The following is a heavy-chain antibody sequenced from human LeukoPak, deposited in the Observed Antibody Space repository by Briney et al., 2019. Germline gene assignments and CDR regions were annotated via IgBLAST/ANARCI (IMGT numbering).Heavy chain of an antibody. J-gene: IGHJ4*02. CDR1: GFTVSSNY. CDR3: ANEIRPNDY. Sequence: PGGSLRLSCAASGFTVSSNYMSWVRQAPGKGLEWLSAISISGDDTYYADSVKGRFTISRDNSKNTLYLQMNSLSADDTAMYYCANEIRPNDYWGQGTLVTVSS. V-gene: IGHV3-23*01. D-gene: IGHD4-17*01. CDR2: ISISGDDT.